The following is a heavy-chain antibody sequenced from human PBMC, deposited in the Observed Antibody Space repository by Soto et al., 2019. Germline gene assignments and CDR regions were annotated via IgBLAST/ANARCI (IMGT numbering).Heavy chain of an antibody. J-gene: IGHJ6*02. D-gene: IGHD5-18*01. CDR1: GFTFSSYG. V-gene: IGHV3-30*18. CDR2: ISYDGSNK. CDR3: AKEAIRGYSYGYYYYYGMDV. Sequence: GGSLRLSCAASGFTFSSYGMHWVRQAPGKGLEWVAVISYDGSNKYYADSVKGRFTISRDNSKNTLYLQMNSLRAEDTAVYYCAKEAIRGYSYGYYYYYGMDVWGQGTTVTVSS.